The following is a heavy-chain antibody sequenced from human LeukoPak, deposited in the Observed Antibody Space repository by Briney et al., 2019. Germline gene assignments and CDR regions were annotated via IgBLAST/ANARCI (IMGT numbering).Heavy chain of an antibody. V-gene: IGHV3-33*08. CDR1: GFTFSSDA. CDR2: IGYDGSNK. CDR3: ARGVGSTTYYAMDV. J-gene: IGHJ6*02. D-gene: IGHD2-2*01. Sequence: GGSLRLSCAASGFTFSSDAMHWVRQAPGKGLEWVAVIGYDGSNKYYADSVQGRFTISRDNSKNTLFLQMNSLRAEDTAVYYCARGVGSTTYYAMDVWGQGTTVTVSS.